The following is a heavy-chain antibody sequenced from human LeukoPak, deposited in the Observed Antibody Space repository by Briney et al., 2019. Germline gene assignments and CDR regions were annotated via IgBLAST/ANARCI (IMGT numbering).Heavy chain of an antibody. V-gene: IGHV3-23*01. J-gene: IGHJ4*02. CDR1: GFAFSSYV. Sequence: GGALRLTCEVSGFAFSSYVMSWVRQPPGNGLEWVSAIDSNGVTTNYADSEKGRFTIPRDNSKNTLYLQLSSLRVEDTAVYYCAKGDDFLADYRYRFDYWGQGTLVSVSS. D-gene: IGHD3-9*01. CDR2: IDSNGVTT. CDR3: AKGDDFLADYRYRFDY.